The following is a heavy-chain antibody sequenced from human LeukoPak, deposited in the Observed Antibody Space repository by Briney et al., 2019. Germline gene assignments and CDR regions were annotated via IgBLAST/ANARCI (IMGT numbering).Heavy chain of an antibody. CDR2: ISFDGSNR. CDR1: GFTFTNYD. Sequence: GGSLRLSCTASGFTFTNYDIHWVRQAPGKGLEWVAVISFDGSNRNYADSVKGRLTVSRDSSKDTVYLQMNSLRSDDTAVYYCAKDRWQGLARTLHFWGQGTLVTVSS. J-gene: IGHJ4*02. V-gene: IGHV3-30*18. D-gene: IGHD6-19*01. CDR3: AKDRWQGLARTLHF.